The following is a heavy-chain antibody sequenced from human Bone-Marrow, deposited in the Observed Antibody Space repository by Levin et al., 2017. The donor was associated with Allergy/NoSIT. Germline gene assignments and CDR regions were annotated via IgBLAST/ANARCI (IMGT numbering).Heavy chain of an antibody. Sequence: SETLSLTCSVSGGSISSGRYYFTWVRQSAGKGLEWIGRIYTTGSTNYNPSLESRVTISRDTFKKEVYLTLSSVTAADTAVYYCARDRLASIYYYSMDVWGRGTPVIVSS. CDR3: ARDRLASIYYYSMDV. V-gene: IGHV4-61*02. J-gene: IGHJ6*03. CDR1: GGSISSGRYY. CDR2: IYTTGST.